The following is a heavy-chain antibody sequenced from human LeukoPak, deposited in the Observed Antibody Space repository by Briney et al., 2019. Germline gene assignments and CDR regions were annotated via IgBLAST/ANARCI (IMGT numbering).Heavy chain of an antibody. J-gene: IGHJ5*02. V-gene: IGHV5-51*01. CDR2: IYPGDSDT. CDR3: ARFTPLGYCSSTSCYFGFDP. Sequence: GESLKISCKGSGYSFTSYWIGWVRQMPGKGLEWMGIIYPGDSDTRYSPSFQGQVTISADKSISTAYLQWSSLKASDTAMYYCARFTPLGYCSSTSCYFGFDPWGQGTLVTVSS. D-gene: IGHD2-2*01. CDR1: GYSFTSYW.